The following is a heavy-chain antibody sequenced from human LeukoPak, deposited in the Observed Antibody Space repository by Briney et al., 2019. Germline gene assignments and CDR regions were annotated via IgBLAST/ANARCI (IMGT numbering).Heavy chain of an antibody. Sequence: ASVKVSCKASGYTFTSYGINWVRQATGQGLEWMGWMNPNSGNTGYAQKLQGRVTMTRNTSISTAYMELSSLRSEDTAVYYCARVRSPRISDYWGQGTLVTVSS. D-gene: IGHD3-10*01. J-gene: IGHJ4*02. CDR2: MNPNSGNT. CDR1: GYTFTSYG. CDR3: ARVRSPRISDY. V-gene: IGHV1-8*02.